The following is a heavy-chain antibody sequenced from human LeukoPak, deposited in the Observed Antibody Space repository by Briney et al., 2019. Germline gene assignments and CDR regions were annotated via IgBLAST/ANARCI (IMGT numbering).Heavy chain of an antibody. CDR1: GGTFSSYA. J-gene: IGHJ5*02. CDR2: IIPIFGTA. CDR3: ARDILTGYQSDNWFDP. D-gene: IGHD3-9*01. V-gene: IGHV1-69*13. Sequence: AASEKVSCKASGGTFSSYAISWVRQAPGQGLEWMGGIIPIFGTANYAQKFQGRVTITADESTSTAYMELSSLRSEGTAVYYCARDILTGYQSDNWFDPWGQGTLVTVSS.